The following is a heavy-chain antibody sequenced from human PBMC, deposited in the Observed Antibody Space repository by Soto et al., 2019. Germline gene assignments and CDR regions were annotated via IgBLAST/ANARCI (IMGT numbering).Heavy chain of an antibody. Sequence: QVQLVQSGAEVKKPGASVKVSCKTSGYTFTDYYMHWVRQAPGQGLERMGVFSPSGGSATYAQKFQGIVTMTSDTSTKTVYMELSSLRSDVTAVYYCSSDGGGECLWIDYCGQGTLVTVSS. CDR1: GYTFTDYY. D-gene: IGHD3-16*01. CDR3: SSDGGGECLWIDY. J-gene: IGHJ4*02. V-gene: IGHV1-46*01. CDR2: FSPSGGSA.